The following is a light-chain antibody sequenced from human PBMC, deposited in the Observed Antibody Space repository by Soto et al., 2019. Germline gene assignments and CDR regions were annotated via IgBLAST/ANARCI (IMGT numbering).Light chain of an antibody. V-gene: IGLV1-44*01. CDR2: SDN. CDR1: SSNIGSNT. CDR3: GGWDDSLNGWV. J-gene: IGLJ3*02. Sequence: QSVLTQPPSASGTPGQRVTISCSGSSSNIGSNTVTWYQQLPGTAPKLLIYSDNQRPSGVPDRFSGSKSGTSGSLAISGLQSDDEADYYCGGWDDSLNGWVFGGGTKVTVL.